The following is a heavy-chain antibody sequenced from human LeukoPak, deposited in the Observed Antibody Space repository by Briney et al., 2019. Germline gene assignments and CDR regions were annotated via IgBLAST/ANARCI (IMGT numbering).Heavy chain of an antibody. J-gene: IGHJ4*02. CDR3: ANGGYTSSWYVVDY. V-gene: IGHV3-21*01. CDR1: GFTFSSYS. D-gene: IGHD6-13*01. Sequence: GGSLRLSCAASGFTFSSYSMNWVRQAPGKGLEWVSSISSSSSYIYYADSVKGRFTISRDNAKNSLYLQMSSLRPEDTAVYYCANGGYTSSWYVVDYWGQGTLVTVSS. CDR2: ISSSSSYI.